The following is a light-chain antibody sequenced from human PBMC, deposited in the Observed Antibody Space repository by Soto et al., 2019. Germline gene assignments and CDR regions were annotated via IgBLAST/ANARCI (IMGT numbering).Light chain of an antibody. V-gene: IGLV2-23*03. Sequence: QSALTQPASVSGSPGQSITISCTGTSSDVGNYNLVSWYQQHPGKAPKLMIYEGSKRPSGVSNRFSGSKSGNTASLTLSGLQAEDEADYYCCSYVGSTTFVVFGGGTQLTVL. CDR3: CSYVGSTTFVV. CDR2: EGS. CDR1: SSDVGNYNL. J-gene: IGLJ2*01.